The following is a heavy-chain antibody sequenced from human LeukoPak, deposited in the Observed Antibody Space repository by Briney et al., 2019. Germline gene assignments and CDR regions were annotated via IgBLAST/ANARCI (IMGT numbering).Heavy chain of an antibody. CDR2: IYYSGSP. CDR3: ARGSRGAGFDY. CDR1: GGSISNNNYY. Sequence: SETLSLTCTVSGGSISNNNYYWAWIRQPPGKGLECIGSIYYSGSPYYNPSLKSRVTISVDTSKNQFSLRLSSVTAADTAVYYCARGSRGAGFDYWGQGSQVTVSS. V-gene: IGHV4-39*01. J-gene: IGHJ4*02. D-gene: IGHD1-26*01.